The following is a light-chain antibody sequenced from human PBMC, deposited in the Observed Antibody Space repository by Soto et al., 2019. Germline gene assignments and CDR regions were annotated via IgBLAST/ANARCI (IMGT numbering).Light chain of an antibody. J-gene: IGLJ1*01. CDR1: KNDIGVYDF. CDR3: KSYAGSNTYV. V-gene: IGLV2-8*01. CDR2: EVV. Sequence: QSVLTQPPSASGSPGQSVTISCTGTKNDIGVYDFVSWYQHHPGKAPRLIIYEVVQRPSGGPDRFSGSKSGNTGSLTVSGLQAADEADYFCKSYAGSNTYVFGSGTKVSV.